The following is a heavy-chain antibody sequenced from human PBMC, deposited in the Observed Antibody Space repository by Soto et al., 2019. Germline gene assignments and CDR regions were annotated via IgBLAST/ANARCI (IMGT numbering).Heavy chain of an antibody. CDR3: ARFYASGSYPYDY. CDR2: ISAYNGNT. D-gene: IGHD3-10*01. V-gene: IGHV1-18*01. J-gene: IGHJ4*02. Sequence: QVQLVQSGAEVKKPGASVEVSCKASGYTFTTYGISWVRQAPGQGLEWMGWISAYNGNTNYAQNLQGRVTMTTDTSPSTAYMELRSLRSYDTAVYYCARFYASGSYPYDYWGQGTLVTVSS. CDR1: GYTFTTYG.